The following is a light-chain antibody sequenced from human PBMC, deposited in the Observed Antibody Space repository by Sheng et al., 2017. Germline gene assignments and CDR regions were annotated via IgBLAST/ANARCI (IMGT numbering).Light chain of an antibody. J-gene: IGKJ5*01. Sequence: EFVLTQSPGTLSLSPGERATLSCRASQSVSRSSLAWYQHKPGQSPRLLIYGASSRATGIPDRFSGSGSGTDFTLTISRLEPEDFAVYYCQQYGSSPSITFGQGTRLEFK. CDR3: QQYGSSPSIT. V-gene: IGKV3-20*01. CDR1: QSVSRSS. CDR2: GAS.